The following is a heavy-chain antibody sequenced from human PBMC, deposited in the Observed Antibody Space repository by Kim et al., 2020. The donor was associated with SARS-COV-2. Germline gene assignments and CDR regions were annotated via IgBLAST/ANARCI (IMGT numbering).Heavy chain of an antibody. J-gene: IGHJ6*02. Sequence: GGSLRLSCAASGFTFSSYAMSWVRQAPGKGLEWVSAISGSGGSTYYADSVKGRFTISRDNSKNTLYLQMNSLRAEDTAVYYCAKDSAYSSSWYFSDYYYYGMDGWGRGGTVTVSS. CDR3: AKDSAYSSSWYFSDYYYYGMDG. CDR2: ISGSGGST. D-gene: IGHD6-13*01. V-gene: IGHV3-23*01. CDR1: GFTFSSYA.